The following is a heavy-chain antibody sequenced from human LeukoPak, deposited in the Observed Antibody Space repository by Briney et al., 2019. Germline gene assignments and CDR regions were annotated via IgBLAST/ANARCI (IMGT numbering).Heavy chain of an antibody. D-gene: IGHD2-2*01. CDR3: AKVGSNVVPAANFDY. Sequence: GGSLRLSCAASGFTFSSYGMHWVRQAPGKGLEWVSAISGSGGSTYFADSVKGRFTISRDNSKNTLYLQMTSLRADDTAVYYCAKVGSNVVPAANFDYWGQGTLVTVSS. V-gene: IGHV3-23*01. J-gene: IGHJ4*02. CDR1: GFTFSSYG. CDR2: ISGSGGST.